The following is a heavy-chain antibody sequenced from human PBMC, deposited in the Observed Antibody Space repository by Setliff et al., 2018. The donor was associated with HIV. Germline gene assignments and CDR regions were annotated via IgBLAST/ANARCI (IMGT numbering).Heavy chain of an antibody. Sequence: GGSLRLSCVASGLAVNENYMTWVRQAPGRGLESVSILYGGFTTYYADSVRGRFSISRASSKNTLFLQMDDLRPEDTAVYYCARVVDPDYSDYYYHYMDVWGRGTTVTVSS. CDR2: LYGGFTT. V-gene: IGHV3-53*05. D-gene: IGHD4-4*01. J-gene: IGHJ6*03. CDR3: ARVVDPDYSDYYYHYMDV. CDR1: GLAVNENY.